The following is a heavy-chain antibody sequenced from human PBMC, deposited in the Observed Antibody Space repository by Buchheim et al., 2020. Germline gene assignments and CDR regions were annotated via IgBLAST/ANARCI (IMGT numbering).Heavy chain of an antibody. CDR1: GFTFSTYA. V-gene: IGHV3-23*01. J-gene: IGHJ4*02. CDR3: AKDPTGAPSGPMDN. CDR2: LSNSGRAK. D-gene: IGHD1-14*01. Sequence: EVQLLESGGALVQPGGSLRLSCTASGFTFSTYAMIWVRQAPGKGLEWVSSLSNSGRAKYYAGSVKGRFTVSRDHSQNTVYLQMNSLKVDDTAVYYCAKDPTGAPSGPMDNWGQGTL.